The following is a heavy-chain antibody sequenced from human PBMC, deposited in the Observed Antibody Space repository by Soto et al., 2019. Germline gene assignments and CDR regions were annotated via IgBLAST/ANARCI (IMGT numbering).Heavy chain of an antibody. Sequence: PGGSLRLSCTASGFTLQNYAMAWVRQAPGKGLEWVSTLIGGHYGTAYSYSVKGRFTVSRDNSKNCLYLQMNSLGVEDTAMYFYAKGKSTGDIDRFDPWGQGSLVTVPQ. D-gene: IGHD3-10*01. V-gene: IGHV3-23*01. J-gene: IGHJ5*02. CDR1: GFTLQNYA. CDR2: LIGGHYGT. CDR3: AKGKSTGDIDRFDP.